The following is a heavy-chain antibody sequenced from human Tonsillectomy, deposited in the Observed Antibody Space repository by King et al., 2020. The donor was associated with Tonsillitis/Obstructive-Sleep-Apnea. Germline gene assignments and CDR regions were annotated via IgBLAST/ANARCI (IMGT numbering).Heavy chain of an antibody. D-gene: IGHD2-2*02. CDR2: INTNTGNP. Sequence: VQLVESGSELKKPGASVKVSCKASGYTFSSYALNWVRQAPGQGLEWMGWINTNTGNPTYAQGFTGRFVFSLDTSVSTAYLQISSLKAEDTAMYYCARGKSKGGYQLLYEGLDCWGQGTLVTVSS. CDR3: ARGKSKGGYQLLYEGLDC. V-gene: IGHV7-4-1*02. CDR1: GYTFSSYA. J-gene: IGHJ4*02.